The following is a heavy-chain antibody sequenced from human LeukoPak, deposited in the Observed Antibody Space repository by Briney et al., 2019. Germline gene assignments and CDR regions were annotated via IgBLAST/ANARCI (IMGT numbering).Heavy chain of an antibody. Sequence: PGGSLRLSCAASGFTFSNAWMTWVRQAPGKGLEGVGRIKNKPDGGTTDYAAPVKGRFTISRDDSINTLYLQMNSLKTEDTAFYYCTTVGVAMSGFFGPWGQGTLVTVSS. V-gene: IGHV3-15*05. J-gene: IGHJ5*02. CDR1: GFTFSNAW. CDR3: TTVGVAMSGFFGP. CDR2: IKNKPDGGTT. D-gene: IGHD5-12*01.